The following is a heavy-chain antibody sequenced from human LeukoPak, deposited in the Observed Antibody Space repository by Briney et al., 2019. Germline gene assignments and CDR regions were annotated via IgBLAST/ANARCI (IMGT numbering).Heavy chain of an antibody. D-gene: IGHD3-10*01. Sequence: GGSLRLSCSASGFTFSIYAIHWVRQAPGKGLEYVSTISSDGGTTYYADSLKGRFTISRDNSKNTLYLQMNSLRAEDTAVYYCAKEIMESAMVLPFDYWGQGTLVTVSS. CDR2: ISSDGGTT. J-gene: IGHJ4*02. V-gene: IGHV3-64*04. CDR1: GFTFSIYA. CDR3: AKEIMESAMVLPFDY.